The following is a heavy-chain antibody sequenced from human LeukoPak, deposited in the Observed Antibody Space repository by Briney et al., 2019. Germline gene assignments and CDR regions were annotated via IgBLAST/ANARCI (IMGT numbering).Heavy chain of an antibody. J-gene: IGHJ3*02. V-gene: IGHV3-30-3*01. Sequence: PGRSLRLSCAASGFTFSSYAMHWVRQAPGKGLEWVAVISYDGSNKYYADSVKGRFTISRDNSKNTLYLQMNSLRAEDTAVYYCALIAAAGLRAFDIWGQGTMVTVSS. CDR3: ALIAAAGLRAFDI. D-gene: IGHD6-13*01. CDR1: GFTFSSYA. CDR2: ISYDGSNK.